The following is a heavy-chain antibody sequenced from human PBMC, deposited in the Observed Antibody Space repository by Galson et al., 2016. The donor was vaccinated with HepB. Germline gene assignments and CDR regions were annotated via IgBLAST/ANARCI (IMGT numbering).Heavy chain of an antibody. Sequence: SLRLSCAASGFTFSSYGMIWVRQAPGKGLEWVSSISSRSSYIYYGDSMKGRFSVSRDNAENSLFLQMNSLRVEDTAVYYCARERSVSYGSGTYFDSWGQGTLVTVSS. CDR1: GFTFSSYG. D-gene: IGHD3-10*01. CDR3: ARERSVSYGSGTYFDS. V-gene: IGHV3-21*01. CDR2: ISSRSSYI. J-gene: IGHJ4*02.